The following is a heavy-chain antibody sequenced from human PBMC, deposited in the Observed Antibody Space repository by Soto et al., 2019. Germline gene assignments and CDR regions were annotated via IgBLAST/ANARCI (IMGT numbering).Heavy chain of an antibody. CDR2: MSHRGGT. CDR1: GGFVTSGSYY. V-gene: IGHV4-34*01. D-gene: IGHD1-1*01. Sequence: QVQLQQWGAGLLKPSETLSLTCAVYGGFVTSGSYYWSWIRQPPGKGLEWIGEMSHRGGTHFNPSLKSRVTISVDMSKNQFTLKMSSVTAADTALYYFARVERGTATTVVDAFDIWGPGTMVTVSS. J-gene: IGHJ3*02. CDR3: ARVERGTATTVVDAFDI.